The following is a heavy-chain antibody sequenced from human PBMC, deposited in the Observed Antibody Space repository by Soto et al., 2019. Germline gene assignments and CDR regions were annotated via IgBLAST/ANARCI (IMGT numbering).Heavy chain of an antibody. J-gene: IGHJ4*02. Sequence: GGSLRLSCAASGFTFNNYAMGWVRQAPGQGLEWVSAITDSGDDTYYIDSVKGRFTISRDNSKSTLYLQMNSLRAEDTAIYYCAKLGSSSWSPHYYFDYWGQGTLVTVSS. CDR3: AKLGSSSWSPHYYFDY. CDR1: GFTFNNYA. D-gene: IGHD2-2*01. V-gene: IGHV3-23*01. CDR2: ITDSGDDT.